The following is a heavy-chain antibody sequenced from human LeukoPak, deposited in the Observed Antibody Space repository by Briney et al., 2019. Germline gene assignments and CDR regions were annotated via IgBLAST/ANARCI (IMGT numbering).Heavy chain of an antibody. CDR3: ARDMGGLKRWLQFSLDY. J-gene: IGHJ4*02. Sequence: GGSLRLSCAASGFAYGSYAMTWVRQAPGKGLEWVSTISGRGGSTYYADSVKGRFTISRDNSKNTLYLQMNSLRAEDTAVYYCARDMGGLKRWLQFSLDYWGQGTLVTVSS. CDR1: GFAYGSYA. D-gene: IGHD5-24*01. CDR2: ISGRGGST. V-gene: IGHV3-23*01.